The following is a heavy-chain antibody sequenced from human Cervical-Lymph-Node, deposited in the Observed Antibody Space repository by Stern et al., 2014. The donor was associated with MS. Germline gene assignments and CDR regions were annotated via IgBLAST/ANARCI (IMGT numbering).Heavy chain of an antibody. D-gene: IGHD6-13*01. J-gene: IGHJ4*02. CDR3: ASAYSSSHYYFDY. CDR1: GFSFSRYA. Sequence: QVQLVESGGGVVQPWRSLRLSCAASGFSFSRYAMHWVRQAPGKGLEWVALIWYDGSNPYYADSVTGRFTISRDNFKNTLYLQMNSLRAEDTAVYYCASAYSSSHYYFDYWGQGTLVTVSS. CDR2: IWYDGSNP. V-gene: IGHV3-33*01.